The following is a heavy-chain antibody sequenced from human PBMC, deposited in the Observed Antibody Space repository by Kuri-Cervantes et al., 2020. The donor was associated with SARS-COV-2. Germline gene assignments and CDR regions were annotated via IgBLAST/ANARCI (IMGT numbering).Heavy chain of an antibody. J-gene: IGHJ4*02. CDR1: GFTFSSYA. Sequence: GESLKISCAASGFTFSSYAMHWVRQAPGKGLEWVAVISYDGSNKYYADSVKGRFTISRDNSKNTLYLQMNSLRAEDTAVYYCAKPSRFTGSQPFDYWGQGTLVTVSS. CDR3: AKPSRFTGSQPFDY. CDR2: ISYDGSNK. D-gene: IGHD1-26*01. V-gene: IGHV3-30*07.